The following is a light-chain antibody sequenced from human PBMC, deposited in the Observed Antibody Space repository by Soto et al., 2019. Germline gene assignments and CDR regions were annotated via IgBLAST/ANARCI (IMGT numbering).Light chain of an antibody. CDR3: CSYAGSSTLV. V-gene: IGLV2-23*01. Sequence: QSVLTQPASVSGSPGQSITISCTGTSSDVGTYNLVSWYQQHPGKAPKLVIYEGNRRPSGVSDRFSASKSGNTASLTISGLQAEDEADYFCCSYAGSSTLVFGGGTKLTAL. CDR2: EGN. CDR1: SSDVGTYNL. J-gene: IGLJ2*01.